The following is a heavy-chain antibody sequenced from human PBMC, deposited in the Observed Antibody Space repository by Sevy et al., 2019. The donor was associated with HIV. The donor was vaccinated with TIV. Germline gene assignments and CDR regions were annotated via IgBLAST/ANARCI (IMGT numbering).Heavy chain of an antibody. Sequence: ASVKVSCKASGYTFTSYDINWVRQATGQGLEWMGWMNPNSGNTGYAQKFQGRVTMTRKTSISTAYMELSSLRSEDTAVYYCAGGGWEGSMVRGVIRGGYYYYGMDVWGQGTTVTVSS. CDR1: GYTFTSYD. CDR2: MNPNSGNT. CDR3: AGGGWEGSMVRGVIRGGYYYYGMDV. J-gene: IGHJ6*02. D-gene: IGHD3-10*01. V-gene: IGHV1-8*01.